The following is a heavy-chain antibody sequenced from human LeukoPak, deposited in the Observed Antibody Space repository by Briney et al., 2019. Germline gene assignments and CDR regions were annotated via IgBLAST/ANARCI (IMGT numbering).Heavy chain of an antibody. CDR3: ARDPDGYRQGHHFDY. D-gene: IGHD5-18*01. J-gene: IGHJ4*02. Sequence: GGSLRLSCAASGFTVSSNYMSWVRPAPGKGLEWGSVIYSGGSTYYADSVKGRFTISRDNSKNTLYLQMNSLKAEDTAVYYCARDPDGYRQGHHFDYWGQGTLVTVSS. CDR2: IYSGGST. V-gene: IGHV3-66*01. CDR1: GFTVSSNY.